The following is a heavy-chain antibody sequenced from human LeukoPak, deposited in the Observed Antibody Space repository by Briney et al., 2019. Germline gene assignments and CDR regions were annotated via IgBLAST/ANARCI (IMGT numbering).Heavy chain of an antibody. CDR2: ISYISPSVI. Sequence: GGSLRLSCAASGFTFSGYSMNWVRQAPGKGLEWVSDISYISPSVIQYADSVKGRFTISRDDAKSVLYLQMNSLRVEDTGVYYCARVGSGSYDHYFDPWGQGTLVIVSS. CDR3: ARVGSGSYDHYFDP. V-gene: IGHV3-48*04. D-gene: IGHD3-10*01. J-gene: IGHJ5*02. CDR1: GFTFSGYS.